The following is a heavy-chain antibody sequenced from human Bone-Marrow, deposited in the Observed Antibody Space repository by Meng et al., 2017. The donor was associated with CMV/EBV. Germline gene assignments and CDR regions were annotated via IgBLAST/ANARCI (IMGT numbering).Heavy chain of an antibody. CDR1: FSSYA. D-gene: IGHD3-10*01. CDR2: IIPIFGTA. V-gene: IGHV1-69*05. CDR3: ARGYYGSGSESVDPDYFDY. Sequence: FSSYASSWVRQAPGQGLEWMGGIIPIFGTANYAQKFQGRVTITTDESTSTAYMELSSLRSEDTAVYYCARGYYGSGSESVDPDYFDYWGQGTLVTVSS. J-gene: IGHJ4*02.